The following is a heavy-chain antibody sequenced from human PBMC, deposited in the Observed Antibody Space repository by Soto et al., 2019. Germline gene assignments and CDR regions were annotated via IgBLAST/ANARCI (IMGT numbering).Heavy chain of an antibody. CDR3: ARDSGWLQPGYYFDY. CDR2: IWYDGSNK. Sequence: QVQLVESGGGVVQPGRSLRLSCAASGFTLSSYGMHWVRQAPGKGLEWVAVIWYDGSNKYYADSVEGRFTISRDNSKNTLYLQMNSLRAENTAVYYCARDSGWLQPGYYFDYWGQGTLVTVSS. D-gene: IGHD5-12*01. J-gene: IGHJ4*02. CDR1: GFTLSSYG. V-gene: IGHV3-33*01.